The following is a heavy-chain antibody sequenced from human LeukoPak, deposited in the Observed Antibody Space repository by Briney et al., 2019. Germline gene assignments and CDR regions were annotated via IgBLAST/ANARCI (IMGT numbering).Heavy chain of an antibody. Sequence: PSETLSLTCTVSGGSISSSSYYWGWIRQPPGKGLEWIGSIYYSGSTYYNPSLKSRVTISVDTSKNQFSLKLSSVTAADTAVYYCARRGPYYGSGSYDWFDPWGQGTLVTVSS. D-gene: IGHD3-10*01. CDR1: GGSISSSSYY. V-gene: IGHV4-39*01. CDR2: IYYSGST. CDR3: ARRGPYYGSGSYDWFDP. J-gene: IGHJ5*02.